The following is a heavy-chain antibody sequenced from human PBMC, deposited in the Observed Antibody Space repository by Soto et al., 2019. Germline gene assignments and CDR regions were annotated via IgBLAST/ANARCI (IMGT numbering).Heavy chain of an antibody. Sequence: SETLSLTCTVSGGSISSYYWSWIRQPPGKGLEWIEYIYYSGSTNYNPSLKSRVTISVDTSKNQFSLKLSSVTAADTAVYYCARGIVVVTAISYWFDPWGQGTLVTVSS. J-gene: IGHJ5*02. V-gene: IGHV4-59*01. D-gene: IGHD2-21*02. CDR2: IYYSGST. CDR1: GGSISSYY. CDR3: ARGIVVVTAISYWFDP.